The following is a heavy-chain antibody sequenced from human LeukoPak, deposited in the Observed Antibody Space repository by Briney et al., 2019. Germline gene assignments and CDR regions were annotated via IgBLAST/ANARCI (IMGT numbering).Heavy chain of an antibody. D-gene: IGHD6-19*01. CDR3: ARVPGHHSSGRYVVDV. V-gene: IGHV4-59*01. Sequence: PSETLSLTCTVSGGSISSYYWSWIRQPPGKGLEWIGYIYYSGSTDYNPSLKSRVTISVDTSKNQFSLKLSSVTAADTAVYYCARVPGHHSSGRYVVDVWGKGTTVTVSS. CDR2: IYYSGST. J-gene: IGHJ6*04. CDR1: GGSISSYY.